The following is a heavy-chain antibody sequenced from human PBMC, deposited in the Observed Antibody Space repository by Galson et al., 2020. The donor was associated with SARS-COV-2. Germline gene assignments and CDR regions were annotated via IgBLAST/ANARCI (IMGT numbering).Heavy chain of an antibody. CDR3: ARGYGSFNEHDFWSALRGNWFDP. CDR2: INHSGST. Sequence: SETLSLTCAVYGGSFSGYYWSWIRQPPGKGLEWIGEINHSGSTNYNPSLKSRVTISVDTSKNQFSLKLSSVTAADTAVYYCARGYGSFNEHDFWSALRGNWFDPWGQGTLVTVSS. J-gene: IGHJ5*02. V-gene: IGHV4-34*01. CDR1: GGSFSGYY. D-gene: IGHD3-3*01.